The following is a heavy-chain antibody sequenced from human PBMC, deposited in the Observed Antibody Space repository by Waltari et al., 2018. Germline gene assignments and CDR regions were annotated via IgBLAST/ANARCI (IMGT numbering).Heavy chain of an antibody. J-gene: IGHJ1*01. CDR3: GRIAFGDDGGYFQH. CDR2: MQYRGST. CDR1: GGAISSIYN. V-gene: IGHV4-39*01. D-gene: IGHD4-17*01. Sequence: QMHESGPGLVKPSETLSLTCTVSGGAISSIYNWGWIRQPPGKGLEWMGNMQYRGSTFYNPSLKSRVTISLDTSKNQFSLRLSSVGAADTAVYFCGRIAFGDDGGYFQHWGQGTLVTVSS.